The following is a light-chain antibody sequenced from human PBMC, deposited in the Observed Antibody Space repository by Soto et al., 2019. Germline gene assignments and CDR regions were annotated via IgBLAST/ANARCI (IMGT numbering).Light chain of an antibody. Sequence: EIVLTQSPGTLSLSPRERATLSCRASQSVSSSYLAWYQQKPGQAHRLLIYGASTRATATPARFSGSGSGTEFALTISSLQSEDFAVYYCQQYNNWPITFGEGKRLEIK. CDR1: QSVSSSY. CDR2: GAS. CDR3: QQYNNWPIT. V-gene: IGKV3-15*01. J-gene: IGKJ5*01.